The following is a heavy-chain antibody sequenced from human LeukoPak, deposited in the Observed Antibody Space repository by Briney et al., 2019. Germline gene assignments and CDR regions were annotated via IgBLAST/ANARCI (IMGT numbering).Heavy chain of an antibody. CDR1: GFTFSSYG. V-gene: IGHV3-30*03. CDR2: ISYDGSNK. J-gene: IGHJ5*02. D-gene: IGHD2-15*01. Sequence: PGGSLRLSCAASGFTFSSYGMHWVRQAPGKGLEWVAVISYDGSNKYYADSVKGRFTISRDNSKNTLYLQMNSLRAEDTAVYYCARDDIGAWGQGTLVTVSS. CDR3: ARDDIGA.